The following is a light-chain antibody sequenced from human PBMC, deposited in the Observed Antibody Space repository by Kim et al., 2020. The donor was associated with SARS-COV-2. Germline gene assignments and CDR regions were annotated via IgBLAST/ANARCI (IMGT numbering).Light chain of an antibody. J-gene: IGKJ1*01. CDR2: DAS. CDR3: QHRQT. Sequence: SPLPSSVGSRVTITCRATQYVTRGLAWYQQKPGRAPKLLIYDASTLDRGVPSRFRGSGSGTEFTLTINSLQPDDFASYYCQHRQTFGQGTKVEIK. V-gene: IGKV1-5*01. CDR1: QYVTRG.